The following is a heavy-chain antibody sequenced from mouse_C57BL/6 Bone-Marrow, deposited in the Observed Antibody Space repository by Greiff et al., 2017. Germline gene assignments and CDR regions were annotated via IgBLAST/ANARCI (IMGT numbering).Heavy chain of an antibody. CDR1: GYTFTSYW. J-gene: IGHJ1*03. V-gene: IGHV1-64*01. CDR3: ARSPITTVVAHFDV. Sequence: VQLQQPGAELVKPGASVKLSCKASGYTFTSYWMHWVKQRPGQGLEWIGMIHPNSGSTNYNEKFKSKATLTVDKSSSTAYMQLSSLTSEDSAVYYCARSPITTVVAHFDVWGTGTTVTVSS. D-gene: IGHD1-1*01. CDR2: IHPNSGST.